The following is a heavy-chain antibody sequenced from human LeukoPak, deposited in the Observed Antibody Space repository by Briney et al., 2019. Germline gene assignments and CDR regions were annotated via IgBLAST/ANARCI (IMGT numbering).Heavy chain of an antibody. D-gene: IGHD4-23*01. CDR1: GFTFESYT. J-gene: IGHJ4*02. CDR2: VSYGGSNK. Sequence: PGTSLRPSCAASGFTFESYTIHCGRQAPGKGLVWEALVSYGGSNKYYIDSVKGRFTISRDNSKNTLYLQMNSLRPEDTAVYYCASSRGYTVVTPGIRGIFDYWGQGTLVTVSS. V-gene: IGHV3-30-3*02. CDR3: ASSRGYTVVTPGIRGIFDY.